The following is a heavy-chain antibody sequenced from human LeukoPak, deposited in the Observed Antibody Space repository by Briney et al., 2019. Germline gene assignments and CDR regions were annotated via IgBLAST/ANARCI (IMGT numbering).Heavy chain of an antibody. J-gene: IGHJ4*02. CDR2: ISSDGTNK. D-gene: IGHD2-15*01. CDR3: ASSLGYCSGGYCYGLRWDLDY. CDR1: GFTFSSYT. V-gene: IGHV3-30-3*01. Sequence: QPGGSLRLSCAASGFTFSSYTMHWVRQAPGKGLEWVAVISSDGTNKYYADSVQGRFTISRDNSKNTVYLQMNSLRAEDTAVYHCASSLGYCSGGYCYGLRWDLDYWGQGTLVTVSS.